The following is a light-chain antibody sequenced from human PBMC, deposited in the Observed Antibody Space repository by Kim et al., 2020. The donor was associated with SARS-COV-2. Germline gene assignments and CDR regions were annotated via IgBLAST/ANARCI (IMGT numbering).Light chain of an antibody. Sequence: VSGSPGQSITISCTGTSSDVGGYNYVSWYQQHPGKAPKLMIYDVSNRPSGVSNRFSGSKSGNTASLTISGLQAEDEADYYCSSCWVFGGGTQLTVL. CDR1: SSDVGGYNY. CDR2: DVS. J-gene: IGLJ3*02. V-gene: IGLV2-14*03. CDR3: SSCWV.